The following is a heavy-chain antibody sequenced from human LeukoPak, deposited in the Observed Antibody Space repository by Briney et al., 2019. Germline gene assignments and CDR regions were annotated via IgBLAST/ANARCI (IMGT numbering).Heavy chain of an antibody. CDR2: IKQDGSEK. V-gene: IGHV3-7*01. Sequence: GGSLRHSCAASRITLSSYWMSWVRQPPGKGLEWLAHIKQDGSEKYYLDSVKGRFTISRDNAKNSMSLQMNRLRPEDTAVYYCATTEHWLPQGVDYWGQGTLVTVSS. D-gene: IGHD6-19*01. J-gene: IGHJ4*02. CDR3: ATTEHWLPQGVDY. CDR1: RITLSSYW.